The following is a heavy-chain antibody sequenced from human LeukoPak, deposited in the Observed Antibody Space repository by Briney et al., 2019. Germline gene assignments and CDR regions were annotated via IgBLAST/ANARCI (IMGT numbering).Heavy chain of an antibody. CDR3: ARGQLRGGYNRKDHDAFDI. J-gene: IGHJ3*02. V-gene: IGHV1-2*04. CDR2: INPNSGGT. Sequence: GASVKVSCKASGYTFTGYYMHWVRQAPGQGLEWMGWINPNSGGTNYAQKFQGWVTMTRDTSISTAYMELSRLRSDDTAVYYCARGQLRGGYNRKDHDAFDIWGQGTMVTVSS. CDR1: GYTFTGYY. D-gene: IGHD5-24*01.